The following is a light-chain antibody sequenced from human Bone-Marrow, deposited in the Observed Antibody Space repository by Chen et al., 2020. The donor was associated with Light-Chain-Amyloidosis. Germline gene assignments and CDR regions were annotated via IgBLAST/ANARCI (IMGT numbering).Light chain of an antibody. CDR2: GSS. J-gene: IGKJ4*01. CDR1: QTISSNY. Sequence: EIVLTQSPGTLALSPGEGANLSCRASQTISSNYLTWYQQKFGQAPRLLIYGSSSRATGIPDRFPGRGYGAGCTLASSRLEPEDFAMYYCQQYGTSELTFGGGTKVEIK. CDR3: QQYGTSELT. V-gene: IGKV3-20*01.